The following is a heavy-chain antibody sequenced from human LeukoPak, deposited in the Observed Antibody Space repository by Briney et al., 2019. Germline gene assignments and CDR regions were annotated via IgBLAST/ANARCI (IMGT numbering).Heavy chain of an antibody. D-gene: IGHD3-10*01. CDR1: GXTFSRYA. CDR2: ISTGGDNR. CDR3: ARSNREFASGTGDF. V-gene: IGHV3-21*04. J-gene: IGHJ4*02. Sequence: PGGSLRLSCAASGXTFSRYAVNWVRQAPGKGREWVSYISTGGDNRFYADSLKGRFTISRDNAKNSLYLQMNSLRAEDTAVYYCARSNREFASGTGDFWGQGTLVTVSS.